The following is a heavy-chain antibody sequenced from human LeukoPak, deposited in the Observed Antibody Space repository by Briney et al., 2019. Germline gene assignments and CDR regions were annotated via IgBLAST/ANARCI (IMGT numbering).Heavy chain of an antibody. CDR3: AKDRAPGAHYYMDV. Sequence: GGSLRLSCAASGFTFSSYEMNWVRQAPGKGLEWVSSFSGNRGRTYYADSVKGRFTISRDDSKNTLYLQMNSLRAEDTALYYCAKDRAPGAHYYMDVWGIGTTVTVSS. V-gene: IGHV3-23*01. D-gene: IGHD6-13*01. CDR2: FSGNRGRT. CDR1: GFTFSSYE. J-gene: IGHJ6*03.